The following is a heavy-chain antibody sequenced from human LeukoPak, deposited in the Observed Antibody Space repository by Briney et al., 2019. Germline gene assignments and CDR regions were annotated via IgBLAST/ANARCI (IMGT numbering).Heavy chain of an antibody. CDR3: AKLPTIFGVADSFDI. CDR2: ISDRGKT. J-gene: IGHJ3*02. V-gene: IGHV3-23*01. Sequence: PGGSLRLSCEASGITFSSYDMSWVRQAPGKGLEWISAISDRGKTDYADSVKGRFTISRDNSKNTLYLQLSSLRAEDTAMYYCAKLPTIFGVADSFDIWGQGTFVTVPS. CDR1: GITFSSYD. D-gene: IGHD3-3*01.